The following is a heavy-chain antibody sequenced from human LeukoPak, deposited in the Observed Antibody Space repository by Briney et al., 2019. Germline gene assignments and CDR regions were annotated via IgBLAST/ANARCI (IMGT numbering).Heavy chain of an antibody. D-gene: IGHD3-10*01. CDR3: ANGHGGEDI. Sequence: GGSLRLSCAASGFTFSSYAMSWVRRAPGKGLDWVSSINGGGGSTYYADSVKGRFTISRDNSKNTLYLQMNSLRAEDTAVYYCANGHGGEDIWGQGTMVTVSP. CDR2: INGGGGST. J-gene: IGHJ3*02. CDR1: GFTFSSYA. V-gene: IGHV3-23*01.